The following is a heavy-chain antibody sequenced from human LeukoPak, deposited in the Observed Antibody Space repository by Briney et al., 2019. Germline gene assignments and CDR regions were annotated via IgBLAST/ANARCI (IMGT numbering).Heavy chain of an antibody. CDR3: ARGPSNPYDSSGYLGRYFDL. CDR1: GGSISSSSYY. V-gene: IGHV4-39*07. D-gene: IGHD3-22*01. J-gene: IGHJ2*01. CDR2: IYYSGST. Sequence: SETLSLTCTVSGGSISSSSYYWGWIRQPPGKGLEWIGSIYYSGSTYYNPSLKSRVTISVDTSKNQFSLKLSSVTAADTAVYYCARGPSNPYDSSGYLGRYFDLWGRGTLVTVSS.